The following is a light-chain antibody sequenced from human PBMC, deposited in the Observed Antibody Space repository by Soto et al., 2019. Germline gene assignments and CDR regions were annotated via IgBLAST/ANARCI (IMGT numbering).Light chain of an antibody. Sequence: QSALTQPASVSGSPGQSITVSCTGTSSDVGGYNYVSWYQQPPGKAPKLMIYGVSNRPSGVSIRFSGTKSGNAASLTIAGLEDDDEADYYCSSYTSSSILVFGGGTKLTVL. CDR2: GVS. J-gene: IGLJ2*01. CDR3: SSYTSSSILV. CDR1: SSDVGGYNY. V-gene: IGLV2-14*01.